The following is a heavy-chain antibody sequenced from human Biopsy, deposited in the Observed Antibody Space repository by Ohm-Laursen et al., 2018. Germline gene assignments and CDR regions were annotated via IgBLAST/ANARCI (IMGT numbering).Heavy chain of an antibody. CDR1: GFAFESTA. CDR3: AKGGSSYGFGSFNIFHKYATDV. V-gene: IGHV3-9*01. D-gene: IGHD3-10*01. CDR2: ISWNSYII. Sequence: SLRLSCAASGFAFESTAMHWVRQAPGKGLEWVSGISWNSYIIDYADSVKGRLTVSRDNAKKSLYLQMNTLTAADTAVYFCAKGGSSYGFGSFNIFHKYATDVRGQGTTVTVSS. J-gene: IGHJ6*02.